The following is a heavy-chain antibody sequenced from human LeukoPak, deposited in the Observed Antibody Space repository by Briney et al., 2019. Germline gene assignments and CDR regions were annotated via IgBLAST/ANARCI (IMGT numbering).Heavy chain of an antibody. V-gene: IGHV1-69*01. Sequence: SSETLSCTGSVGTFSSYAISWVRQAPGQGLEWMGGIIPIFRTANYAQKFQRRVTITPDEYTSTAYMELSSLRSEDTAVSYCARVKQFVDIGRLLGGSFDIWGKGTMVTVSS. CDR3: ARVKQFVDIGRLLGGSFDI. J-gene: IGHJ3*02. D-gene: IGHD5-12*01. CDR1: VGTFSSYA. CDR2: IIPIFRTA.